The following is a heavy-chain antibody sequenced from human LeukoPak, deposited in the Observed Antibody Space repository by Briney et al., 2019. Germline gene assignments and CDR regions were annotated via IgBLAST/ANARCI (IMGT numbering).Heavy chain of an antibody. Sequence: SETLSLTCTVSGGSISSYYWSWIRQPPGKGLEWIGYIYYSGSTNYNPSLKSRVTISVDTSKNQFSLKLSPVTAADTAVYFCARNRVFTYWYFDLWGRGTLVTVSS. V-gene: IGHV4-59*01. J-gene: IGHJ2*01. CDR1: GGSISSYY. CDR3: ARNRVFTYWYFDL. CDR2: IYYSGST. D-gene: IGHD5/OR15-5a*01.